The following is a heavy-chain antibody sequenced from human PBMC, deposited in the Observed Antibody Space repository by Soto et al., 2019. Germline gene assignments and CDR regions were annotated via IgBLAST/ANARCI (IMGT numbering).Heavy chain of an antibody. Sequence: PGGSLKLACTASEFPFSRYGFTWVRQAPGKGLEWVAVISYDGSSKYYADSVKGRFTISRDNSKNTLYLQMNSLRAEDTAVYYCAKGLIAVAGTFDYWGKGTLVTVSS. CDR2: ISYDGSSK. D-gene: IGHD6-19*01. V-gene: IGHV3-30*18. CDR3: AKGLIAVAGTFDY. CDR1: EFPFSRYG. J-gene: IGHJ4*02.